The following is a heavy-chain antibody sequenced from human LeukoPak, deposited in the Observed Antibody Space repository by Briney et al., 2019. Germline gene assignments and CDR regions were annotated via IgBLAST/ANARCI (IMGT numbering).Heavy chain of an antibody. CDR2: IKSKAYGGTT. CDR1: GFTFCYYA. J-gene: IGHJ4*02. Sequence: GSLRLSFPASGFTFCYYAMSWVRPAPGKGREWVGFIKSKAYGGTTKYAASVKGRFTISRDDSKSIAYLQMNSLKTEDTAVYYCTRDGYYDILTGYYPYFDYWGQGTLVTVSS. V-gene: IGHV3-49*04. CDR3: TRDGYYDILTGYYPYFDY. D-gene: IGHD3-9*01.